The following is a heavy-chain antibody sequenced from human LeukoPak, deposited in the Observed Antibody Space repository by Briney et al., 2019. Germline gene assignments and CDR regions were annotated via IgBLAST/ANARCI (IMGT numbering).Heavy chain of an antibody. J-gene: IGHJ5*02. CDR1: GFTFSSYA. D-gene: IGHD3-22*01. CDR2: ISGSGGST. Sequence: PGGSLRLSCAASGFTFSSYAMSWVRQAPGKGLEWVSAISGSGGSTYYADSVKGRFTISRDNSKNTLYLQMNSLRAEDTDVYYCANVLAYYYDSSGYTWGQGTLVTVSS. CDR3: ANVLAYYYDSSGYT. V-gene: IGHV3-23*01.